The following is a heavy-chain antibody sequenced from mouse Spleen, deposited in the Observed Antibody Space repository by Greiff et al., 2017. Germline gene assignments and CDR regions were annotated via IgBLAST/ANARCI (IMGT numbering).Heavy chain of an antibody. J-gene: IGHJ3*01. Sequence: VQLQQPGAELVKPGASVKMSCKASGYTFTSYWITWVKQRPGQGLEWIGDIYPGSGSTNYNEKFKSKATLTVDTSSSTAYMQLSSLTSEDSAVYYCARSRVYDYDPFAYWGQGTLVTVSA. CDR3: ARSRVYDYDPFAY. V-gene: IGHV1-55*01. CDR2: IYPGSGST. CDR1: GYTFTSYW. D-gene: IGHD2-4*01.